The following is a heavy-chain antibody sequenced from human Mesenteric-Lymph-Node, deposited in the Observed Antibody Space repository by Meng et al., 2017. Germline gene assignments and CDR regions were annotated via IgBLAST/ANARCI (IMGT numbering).Heavy chain of an antibody. D-gene: IGHD1-26*01. Sequence: QVQLVQSGAEVKKPGSSVEVSCKASGGTFSSDAMSWVRQAPGQGLEWMGGIIPIFGPTNYAQKFQGRLTITADESTSTAYMELSGLRSEDTALYYCARGAVIATTYYFEYWGQGSLVTVSS. CDR3: ARGAVIATTYYFEY. V-gene: IGHV1-69*01. CDR2: IIPIFGPT. CDR1: GGTFSSDA. J-gene: IGHJ4*02.